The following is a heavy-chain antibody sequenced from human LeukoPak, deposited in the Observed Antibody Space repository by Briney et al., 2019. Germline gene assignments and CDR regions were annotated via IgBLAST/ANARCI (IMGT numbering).Heavy chain of an antibody. D-gene: IGHD5-18*01. CDR1: GGTISSYY. CDR3: ARDLGPYTAHFYF. J-gene: IGHJ4*02. CDR2: IYYSGST. Sequence: SETLSLTCTASGGTISSYYRSWIRQPPGKALEWIGYIYYSGSTTYNPSLQSRVTISVDTSKNQFSLKLSSVTAADTAVYFCARDLGPYTAHFYFWGQGTLVTVSS. V-gene: IGHV4-59*01.